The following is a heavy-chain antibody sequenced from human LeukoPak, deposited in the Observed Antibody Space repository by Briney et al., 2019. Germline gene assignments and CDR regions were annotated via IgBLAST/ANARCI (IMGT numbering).Heavy chain of an antibody. CDR3: ARLPIAAAGIYSDY. D-gene: IGHD6-13*01. CDR1: GYSFTNSW. V-gene: IGHV5-51*01. CDR2: IYPGDSDT. Sequence: GESLKISCKGSGYSFTNSWIGWVRQMPGKGLELMGIIYPGDSDTRYSPSFQGQVTISADKSISTAYLQWSSLKASDTAMYYCARLPIAAAGIYSDYWGQGTLVTVSS. J-gene: IGHJ4*02.